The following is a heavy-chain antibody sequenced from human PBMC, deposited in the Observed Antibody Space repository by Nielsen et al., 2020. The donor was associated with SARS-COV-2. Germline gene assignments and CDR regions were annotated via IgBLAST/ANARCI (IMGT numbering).Heavy chain of an antibody. Sequence: SETLSLTCTVSGGSISSGGYYWSWIRQHPGKGLEWIGYIYCSGSTYYNPSLKSRVTISVDTSKNQFSLKLSSVTAADTAVYYCARGGSGNWNYAKKFDYWGQGTLVTVSS. D-gene: IGHD1-7*01. CDR3: ARGGSGNWNYAKKFDY. V-gene: IGHV4-31*03. CDR2: IYCSGST. J-gene: IGHJ4*02. CDR1: GGSISSGGYY.